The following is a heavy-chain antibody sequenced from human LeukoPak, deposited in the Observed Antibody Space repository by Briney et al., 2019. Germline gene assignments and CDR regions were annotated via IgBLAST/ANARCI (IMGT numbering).Heavy chain of an antibody. CDR2: IHYSGST. Sequence: SETLSLTCTVSGGSISSSSYYWGWIRQPPGKGLEWLGSIHYSGSTYYNPSLKSRVTISVDTSKNQFSLKLSSVTAADTAVYYCARGITMVRGVITFFDPWGQGTLVTVSS. CDR1: GGSISSSSYY. D-gene: IGHD3-10*01. J-gene: IGHJ5*02. CDR3: ARGITMVRGVITFFDP. V-gene: IGHV4-39*01.